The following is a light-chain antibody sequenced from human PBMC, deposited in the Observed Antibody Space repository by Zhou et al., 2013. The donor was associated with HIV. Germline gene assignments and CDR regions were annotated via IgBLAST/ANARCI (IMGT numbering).Light chain of an antibody. Sequence: DIQMTQSPSSLSASVGDRVTITCRASQSISSYLNWYQQKPGKAPKLLIYAASNLQSGVPSRFSGSGSGTDFTLTITSLQPEDFATYYCQQSYSTLLTFGPGTKVDIK. CDR2: AAS. CDR3: QQSYSTLLT. V-gene: IGKV1-39*01. CDR1: QSISSY. J-gene: IGKJ3*01.